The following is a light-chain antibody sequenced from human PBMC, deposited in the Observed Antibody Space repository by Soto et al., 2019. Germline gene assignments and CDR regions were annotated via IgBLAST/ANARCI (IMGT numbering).Light chain of an antibody. J-gene: IGLJ2*01. V-gene: IGLV2-14*01. CDR3: SSYTSISTV. CDR1: SSDVGGYNY. Sequence: QSALTQPASVSGXXXXXXXISCTGTSSDVGGYNYVSWYQQHPGKAPKLMIYEVSNRPSGVSNRFSGSKSGNTASLTISGLQAEDEADYYCSSYTSISTVFGGGTKLTVL. CDR2: EVS.